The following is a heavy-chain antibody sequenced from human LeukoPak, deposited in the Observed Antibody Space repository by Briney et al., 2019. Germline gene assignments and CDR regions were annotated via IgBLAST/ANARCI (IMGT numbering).Heavy chain of an antibody. CDR3: ARAGPCTSCYYYYYMDV. Sequence: PSETLSLTCTVSGGSISSYYWSWIRQPPGKGLEWIGYIYYSGSTNYNPPLKSRVTISVDTSKNQFSLKLSSVTAADTAVYYCARAGPCTSCYYYYYMDVWGKGTTVTVSS. J-gene: IGHJ6*03. D-gene: IGHD2-2*01. CDR2: IYYSGST. CDR1: GGSISSYY. V-gene: IGHV4-59*01.